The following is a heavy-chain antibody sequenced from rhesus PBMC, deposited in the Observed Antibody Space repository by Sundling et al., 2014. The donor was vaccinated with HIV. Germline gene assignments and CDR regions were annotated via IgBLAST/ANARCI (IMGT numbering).Heavy chain of an antibody. CDR3: ARDRDEDDYGYYLDY. Sequence: QVQLVQSGAEVKKPGSSVKVSCKASGYTFTDYYMHWVRQAPGQGLEWMGEINPKTGGTNYAQKFQGRVTMTRDTSTSTAYMELSSLRSEDTAVYYCARDRDEDDYGYYLDYWGQGVLVTVSS. D-gene: IGHD3-9*01. V-gene: IGHV1-138*01. CDR1: GYTFTDYY. CDR2: INPKTGGT. J-gene: IGHJ4*01.